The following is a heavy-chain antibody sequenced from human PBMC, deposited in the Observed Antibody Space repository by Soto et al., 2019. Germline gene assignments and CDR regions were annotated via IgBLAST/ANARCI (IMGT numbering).Heavy chain of an antibody. CDR3: ARRLRNYYYYGMDV. Sequence: SETLSLTCAVYVGSFSCYYWSWIRQPPGKGLEWIGEINHSGSTNYNPSLKSRVTISVDTSKNQFSLKLSSVTAADTAVYYCARRLRNYYYYGMDVWGQGTTVTVSS. CDR1: VGSFSCYY. J-gene: IGHJ6*02. CDR2: INHSGST. V-gene: IGHV4-34*01.